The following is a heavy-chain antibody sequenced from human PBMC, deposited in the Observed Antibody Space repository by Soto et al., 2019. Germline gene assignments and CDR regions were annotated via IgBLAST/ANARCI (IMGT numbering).Heavy chain of an antibody. Sequence: EVQLVESGGGLVKPGGSLRLSCAASGFTFSSYSMNWVRQAPGKGLEWVSSISSSSSYIYYADSVKGRFTISRDNAKNSLYLQMNSLRAEDESVYYCARQETDEDILTGYYPTYFDLWGRGTLVTVSS. CDR1: GFTFSSYS. CDR3: ARQETDEDILTGYYPTYFDL. V-gene: IGHV3-21*01. D-gene: IGHD3-9*01. J-gene: IGHJ2*01. CDR2: ISSSSSYI.